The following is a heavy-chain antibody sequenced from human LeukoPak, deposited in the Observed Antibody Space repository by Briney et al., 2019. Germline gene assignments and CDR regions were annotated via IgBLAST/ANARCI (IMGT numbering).Heavy chain of an antibody. D-gene: IGHD6-13*01. CDR2: ISAYNGDT. V-gene: IGHV1-18*01. Sequence: ASVKVSCKASGYTFTSYGISWVRQAPGQGLEWMGWISAYNGDTNYAQEFQGRVTMTTDTSTTTGYMELRSLRPDDTAVYYCAREVVRAAAGLYYFGYWGQGTQVTVSS. CDR1: GYTFTSYG. J-gene: IGHJ4*02. CDR3: AREVVRAAAGLYYFGY.